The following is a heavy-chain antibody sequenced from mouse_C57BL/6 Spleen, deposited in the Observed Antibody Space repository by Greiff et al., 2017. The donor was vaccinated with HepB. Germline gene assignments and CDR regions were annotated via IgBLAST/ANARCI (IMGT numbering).Heavy chain of an antibody. D-gene: IGHD2-4*01. CDR2: IDPETGGT. J-gene: IGHJ3*01. CDR1: GYTFTDYE. V-gene: IGHV1-15*01. CDR3: TRRIYYDYTWFAY. Sequence: VQLQQPGAELVRPGASVTLSCKASGYTFTDYEMHWVKQTPVHGLEWIGAIDPETGGTAYNQKFKGKAILTADKSSSTAYMELRSLTSEDSAVYYCTRRIYYDYTWFAYWGQGTLVTVSA.